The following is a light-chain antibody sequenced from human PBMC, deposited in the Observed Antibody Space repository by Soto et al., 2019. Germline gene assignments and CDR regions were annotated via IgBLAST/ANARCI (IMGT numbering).Light chain of an antibody. V-gene: IGLV2-14*01. CDR3: TSYTRDTALV. J-gene: IGLJ1*01. CDR2: EVS. Sequence: SVLTQPASVSGSPGQSITISCTGTSSDVGTYNYVSWYQHHPGKAPKLIIYEVSNRPSGVSNRFSGSKSGSTASLTISGLQAEDEADYHCTSYTRDTALVFGTGTNVTVL. CDR1: SSDVGTYNY.